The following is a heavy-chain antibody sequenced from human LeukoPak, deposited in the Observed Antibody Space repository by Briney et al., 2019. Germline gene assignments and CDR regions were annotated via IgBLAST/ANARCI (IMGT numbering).Heavy chain of an antibody. CDR3: ARDPYYGSGSYYYYYMDV. Sequence: SVKVSCKASGGTFSSYAISWVRQAPGQGLEWMGGIIPIFGTANYAQKFQGRVTITADESTSTAYMELSRLRSDDTAVYYCARDPYYGSGSYYYYYMDVWGKGTTVTISS. V-gene: IGHV1-69*13. D-gene: IGHD3-10*01. CDR2: IIPIFGTA. CDR1: GGTFSSYA. J-gene: IGHJ6*03.